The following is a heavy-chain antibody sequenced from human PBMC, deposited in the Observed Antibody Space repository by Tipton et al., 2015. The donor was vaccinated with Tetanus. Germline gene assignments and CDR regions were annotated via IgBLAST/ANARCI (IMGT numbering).Heavy chain of an antibody. V-gene: IGHV3-7*01. CDR3: ARSESRIAPRIPWGMDI. D-gene: IGHD6-6*01. CDR2: IKQDGSEK. J-gene: IGHJ6*02. Sequence: SLRLSCEASGFTFNTYWMNWVRQAPGKGLEWVANIKQDGSEKYYVDSVKGRFTISRDNAKNSLYLQMNSLRAEDTAVYYCARSESRIAPRIPWGMDIWGQGTTVTVSS. CDR1: GFTFNTYW.